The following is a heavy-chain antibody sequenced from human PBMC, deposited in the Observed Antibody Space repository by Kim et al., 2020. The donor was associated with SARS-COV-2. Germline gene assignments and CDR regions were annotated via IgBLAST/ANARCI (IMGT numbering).Heavy chain of an antibody. D-gene: IGHD1-20*01. CDR2: INHSGST. CDR1: GGSFSGYY. Sequence: SETLSLTCAVYGGSFSGYYWSWIRQPPGKGLEWIGEINHSGSTNYNPSLKSRVTISVDTSKNQFSLKPSSVTAADTAVYYCARGRYTPLDYWGQGTLGT. V-gene: IGHV4-34*01. CDR3: ARGRYTPLDY. J-gene: IGHJ4*02.